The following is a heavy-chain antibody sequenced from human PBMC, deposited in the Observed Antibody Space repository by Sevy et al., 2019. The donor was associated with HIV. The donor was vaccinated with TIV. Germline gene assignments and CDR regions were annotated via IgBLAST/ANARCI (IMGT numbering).Heavy chain of an antibody. V-gene: IGHV3-53*01. CDR2: IYSGDKT. CDR1: GFSVSDTY. D-gene: IGHD3-22*01. J-gene: IGHJ3*02. Sequence: GGSLRLSCAASGFSVSDTYMSWVRQAPGKGLEWVSVIYSGDKTYHADSVKVRLTISRDSSKNTIYLQLNSLRTEDTAVYYCARLNVYYYDDDGYYTTGNAFDIWGQGTMVTVSS. CDR3: ARLNVYYYDDDGYYTTGNAFDI.